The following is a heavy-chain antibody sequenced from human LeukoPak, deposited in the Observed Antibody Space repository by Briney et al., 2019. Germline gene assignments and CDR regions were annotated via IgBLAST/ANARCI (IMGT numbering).Heavy chain of an antibody. D-gene: IGHD5-12*01. CDR3: AHRGWDIVATIFLAY. Sequence: GGSLRLSCAASGFTFSSYAMSWVRQAPGKGLQWISAISGSGGSTYYADSVKGRFTISRDNSKNTLYLQMNSLRAEDTAVYYCAHRGWDIVATIFLAYWGQGTLVTVSS. CDR2: ISGSGGST. J-gene: IGHJ4*02. CDR1: GFTFSSYA. V-gene: IGHV3-23*01.